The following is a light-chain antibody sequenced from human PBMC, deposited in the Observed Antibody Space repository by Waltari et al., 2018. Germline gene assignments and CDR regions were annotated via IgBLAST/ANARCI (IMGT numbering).Light chain of an antibody. CDR2: KAS. CDR1: QSISSW. J-gene: IGKJ3*01. V-gene: IGKV1-12*01. Sequence: DIQMTQSPSSLSASVGDTVTITCRASQSISSWLDWYQQKPGKAPKLLIYKASSLQSGVPSRFSGSGSGTEFTLTISSLQPEEFATYYCLQYSSSLTFGPGTKLDIK. CDR3: LQYSSSLT.